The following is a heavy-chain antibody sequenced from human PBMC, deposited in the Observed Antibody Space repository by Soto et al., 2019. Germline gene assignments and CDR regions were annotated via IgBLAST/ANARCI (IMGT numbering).Heavy chain of an antibody. CDR3: ARGASITVVGTSFDY. Sequence: QVQLVESGGGVAQPGRSLRLSCAASGFTFSSHSMHWVRQAPGKGLEWVAVISFDGSYKYYADSVKGRFTISRDNSKNTLYLQMHRLRAEDTAVYYCARGASITVVGTSFDYWGQGTLVTVSS. CDR2: ISFDGSYK. D-gene: IGHD6-19*01. V-gene: IGHV3-30-3*01. CDR1: GFTFSSHS. J-gene: IGHJ4*02.